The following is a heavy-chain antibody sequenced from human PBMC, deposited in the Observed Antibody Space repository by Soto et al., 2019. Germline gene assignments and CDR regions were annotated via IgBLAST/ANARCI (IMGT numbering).Heavy chain of an antibody. Sequence: QVQLVESGGGVVQPGRSLRLSCAASGFTFSSYGMHWVRQAPGKGLEWVAVISYDGSNKYYADSVKGRFTISRDNSKNTRYLQMNSLRAEDTAVYYCAACIVRPYYYYYGMDVWGQGTTVTVSS. CDR2: ISYDGSNK. D-gene: IGHD1-26*01. J-gene: IGHJ6*02. CDR3: AACIVRPYYYYYGMDV. CDR1: GFTFSSYG. V-gene: IGHV3-30*03.